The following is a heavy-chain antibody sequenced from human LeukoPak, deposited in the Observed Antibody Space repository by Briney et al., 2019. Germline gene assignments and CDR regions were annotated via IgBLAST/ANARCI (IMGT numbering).Heavy chain of an antibody. CDR1: GYTFTSYY. D-gene: IGHD6-19*01. CDR2: INPSGGST. V-gene: IGHV1-46*01. J-gene: IGHJ4*02. CDR3: ARVISSGWYGY. Sequence: GASVKVSCKASGYTFTSYYMHWVRQAPGQGLEWMGIINPSGGSTSYAQKFQGRVTMTRDTSTSTLYMELSSLRSEDTAVYYCARVISSGWYGYWGQGTLVTVSS.